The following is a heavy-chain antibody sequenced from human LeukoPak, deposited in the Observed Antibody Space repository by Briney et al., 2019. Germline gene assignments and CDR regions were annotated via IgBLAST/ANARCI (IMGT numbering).Heavy chain of an antibody. J-gene: IGHJ3*01. V-gene: IGHV4-4*02. CDR1: GASISATNW. CDR2: VSHSGTT. D-gene: IGHD2-2*03. CDR3: ARDDWIPGSCSSSIGCFDAFDV. Sequence: SETLSLTCDVSGASISATNWWTWVRLPPGKGLEWIGEVSHSGTTNYSPSLQGRVRLSVDRATNQFSVRLTSVTAADTAVYYCARDDWIPGSCSSSIGCFDAFDVWGLGTMVTVSS.